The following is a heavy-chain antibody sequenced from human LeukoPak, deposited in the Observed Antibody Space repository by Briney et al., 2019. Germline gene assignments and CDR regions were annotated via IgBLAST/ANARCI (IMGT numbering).Heavy chain of an antibody. CDR2: ISYDGSNK. CDR1: GFTFSSYA. D-gene: IGHD1-26*01. V-gene: IGHV3-30*01. J-gene: IGHJ4*02. CDR3: ARERAGSFDY. Sequence: GGSLRLSCAASGFTFSSYAMHWVRQAPGKGLEWVAVISYDGSNKYYADSVKGRFTISRDNSKNTLYLQMNSLRAEDMAVYYCARERAGSFDYWDQGTLVTVSS.